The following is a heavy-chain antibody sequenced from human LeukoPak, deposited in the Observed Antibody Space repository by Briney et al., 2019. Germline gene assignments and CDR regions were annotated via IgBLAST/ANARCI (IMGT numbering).Heavy chain of an antibody. CDR1: GFTFSSYG. D-gene: IGHD5-12*01. J-gene: IGHJ4*02. V-gene: IGHV3-33*01. Sequence: PGGSLRLSCAASGFTFSSYGMHWVRQAPGKGLEWVAVIWYDGSNKYYADSVKGRFTISRDNSKNTLYLQMSSLRAEDTAVYYCARVMNSGYADYWGQGTLVTVSS. CDR3: ARVMNSGYADY. CDR2: IWYDGSNK.